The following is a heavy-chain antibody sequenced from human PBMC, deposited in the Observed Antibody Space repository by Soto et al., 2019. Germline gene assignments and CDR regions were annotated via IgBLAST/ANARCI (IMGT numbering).Heavy chain of an antibody. CDR3: ARVRSNLFDY. D-gene: IGHD3-3*01. CDR1: GDSISTFY. CDR2: IHYSGST. J-gene: IGHJ4*02. Sequence: SETLSFTCTVSGDSISTFYWSWIRQPPGKGLEWIGYIHYSGSTNYNPSLKSQVIISVDTSKNQFSLKLSSVTAADTAVYFCARVRSNLFDYWGQGTLVTVSS. V-gene: IGHV4-59*01.